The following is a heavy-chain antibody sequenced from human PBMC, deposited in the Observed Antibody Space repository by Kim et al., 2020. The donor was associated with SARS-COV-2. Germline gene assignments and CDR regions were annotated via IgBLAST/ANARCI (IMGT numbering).Heavy chain of an antibody. J-gene: IGHJ4*02. D-gene: IGHD6-13*01. CDR1: GFTFSGYL. Sequence: GGSLRLSCAASGFTFSGYLMTWVRQAPGKGLEWVANINGGGSEEYYVDSVKGRFTISRDNAKNSLYLQMNSLRAEDTAVYYCAKMSENTAAASFYDYWGQGTLVTVSS. CDR2: INGGGSEE. CDR3: AKMSENTAAASFYDY. V-gene: IGHV3-7*01.